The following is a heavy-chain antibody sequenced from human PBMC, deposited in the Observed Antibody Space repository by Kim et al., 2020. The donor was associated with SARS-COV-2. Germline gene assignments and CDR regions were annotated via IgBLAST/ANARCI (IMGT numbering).Heavy chain of an antibody. Sequence: SETLSLTCTVSGGSISSYSWSWIRQPAGKGLEWIGRIYTSGSTNYNPSLKSRVTMSVDTSKNQFSLKLSSVTAADTAGYYCARETGYYYGSGCYYLPRKIFDYWGQGTLVTVSS. J-gene: IGHJ4*02. CDR3: ARETGYYYGSGCYYLPRKIFDY. D-gene: IGHD3-10*01. CDR1: GGSISSYS. V-gene: IGHV4-4*07. CDR2: IYTSGST.